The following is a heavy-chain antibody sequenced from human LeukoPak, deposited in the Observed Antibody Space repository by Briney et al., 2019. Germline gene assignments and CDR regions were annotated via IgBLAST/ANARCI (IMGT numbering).Heavy chain of an antibody. V-gene: IGHV1-2*02. J-gene: IGHJ6*02. CDR3: ARAQGITIFPVYGMDV. D-gene: IGHD3-9*01. Sequence: ASVKVSCKASGYTFTGYYIHWVRQAPGQGLEWMGWINPSGGGTNSAQKFQGRVTMTRDTSISTAYMVVNRLRSDDTAVYYCARAQGITIFPVYGMDVWGQGTTVTVSS. CDR1: GYTFTGYY. CDR2: INPSGGGT.